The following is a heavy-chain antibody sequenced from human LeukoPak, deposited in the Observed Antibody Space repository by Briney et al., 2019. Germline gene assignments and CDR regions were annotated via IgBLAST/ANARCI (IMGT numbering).Heavy chain of an antibody. V-gene: IGHV3-48*03. CDR2: ISSSGSTI. CDR1: GFNLSSYE. D-gene: IGHD3-22*01. CDR3: AGVLVVIIREGDAFDI. Sequence: GGSLRLSRVASGFNLSSYEMNWVRQAPGKGLEWVSYISSSGSTIYYTDSVKGRFTNCRDNAKNSLYLQMNSLRAEDTAVYYRAGVLVVIIREGDAFDIWGQGTMVTVSS. J-gene: IGHJ3*02.